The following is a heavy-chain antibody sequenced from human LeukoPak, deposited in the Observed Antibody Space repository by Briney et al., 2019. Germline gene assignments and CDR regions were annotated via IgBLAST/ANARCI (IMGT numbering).Heavy chain of an antibody. CDR3: ARQDGSGWDRIDY. CDR1: GSSFINYW. Sequence: GESLQISCQGSGSSFINYWIGWVRQMPGKGLEWMGIIYPEDSDTRYSPSFQGQVTISVDKSISTAYLQWRSLKASDTAMYYCARQDGSGWDRIDYWGQGTLVTVSS. CDR2: IYPEDSDT. J-gene: IGHJ4*02. V-gene: IGHV5-51*01. D-gene: IGHD6-19*01.